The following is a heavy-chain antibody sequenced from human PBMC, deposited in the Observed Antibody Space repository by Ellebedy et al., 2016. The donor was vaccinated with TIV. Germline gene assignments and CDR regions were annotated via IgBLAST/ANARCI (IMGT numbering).Heavy chain of an antibody. Sequence: GESLKISCAASGFTFSTYWMSWVRQAPGKGLEWVANIKYDGSEKYYVKSVKGRFTISRDNAKNSLYLQMDSLRAEDTAVYYCVGFGVFNLWGQGAPVTVSS. CDR1: GFTFSTYW. J-gene: IGHJ5*02. CDR2: IKYDGSEK. D-gene: IGHD3-3*01. V-gene: IGHV3-7*04. CDR3: VGFGVFNL.